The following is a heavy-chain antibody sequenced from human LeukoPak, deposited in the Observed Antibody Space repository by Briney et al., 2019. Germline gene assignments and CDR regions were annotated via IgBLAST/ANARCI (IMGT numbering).Heavy chain of an antibody. D-gene: IGHD2-8*01. CDR3: ARVQGHPPNGLDI. CDR2: INSDGSST. J-gene: IGHJ3*02. Sequence: GGSLRLSCAASGFTFSSYWMHWVGQAPGKGLVCVSRINSDGSSTSYADSVKGRFTISRDNAQNTLYLQMNSLRAEDTAVYYCARVQGHPPNGLDIWGQGTMVTVSS. CDR1: GFTFSSYW. V-gene: IGHV3-74*01.